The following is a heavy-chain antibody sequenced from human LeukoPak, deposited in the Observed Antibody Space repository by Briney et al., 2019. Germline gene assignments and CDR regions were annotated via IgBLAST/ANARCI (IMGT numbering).Heavy chain of an antibody. CDR2: IWYDGSNK. D-gene: IGHD3-22*01. Sequence: PGGSLRLSCAASGFTFSGYAMGWVRLAPGKGLEWVAIIWYDGSNKKYEDSVKGRFTISRDNSKNTLYLQMNSLRAEDTAVYYCARGVDYYENSGTIDYWGQGTLVTVSS. CDR1: GFTFSGYA. V-gene: IGHV3-33*08. J-gene: IGHJ4*02. CDR3: ARGVDYYENSGTIDY.